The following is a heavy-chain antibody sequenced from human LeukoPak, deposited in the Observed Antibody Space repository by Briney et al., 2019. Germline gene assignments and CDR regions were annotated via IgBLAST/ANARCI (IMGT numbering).Heavy chain of an antibody. J-gene: IGHJ4*02. CDR1: GFTFSNAW. CDR2: IKSKTDGGTT. V-gene: IGHV3-15*01. Sequence: GGSLRLSCAASGFTFSNAWMSWVRQAPGKGLEWVGRIKSKTDGGTTDYAAPVKGRFTISRDDSKNTLYLQMNSLKTEDTAVYYCTTQRLVRGGFDYWGQGTLVTVSS. D-gene: IGHD6-19*01. CDR3: TTQRLVRGGFDY.